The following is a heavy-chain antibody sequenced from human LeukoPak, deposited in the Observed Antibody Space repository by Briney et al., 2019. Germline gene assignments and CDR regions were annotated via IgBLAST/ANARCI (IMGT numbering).Heavy chain of an antibody. Sequence: GGSLRLSCAASGFTFSNYAMSWVRQASGKGLEWLSAISGIGGSTYYADSVTGRFTISRDNSNNTLDLQMNSLRADDTAVYYCTKAARIAGPSYYYYGMDVWGKGTTVTVST. V-gene: IGHV3-23*01. CDR3: TKAARIAGPSYYYYGMDV. J-gene: IGHJ6*04. D-gene: IGHD6-13*01. CDR1: GFTFSNYA. CDR2: ISGIGGST.